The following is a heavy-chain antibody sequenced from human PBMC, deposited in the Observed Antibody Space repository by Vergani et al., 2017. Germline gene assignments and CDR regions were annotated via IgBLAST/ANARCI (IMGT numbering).Heavy chain of an antibody. V-gene: IGHV1-3*01. CDR3: AKEGYSSGWSRTDAFDI. CDR2: INAGNGNT. J-gene: IGHJ3*02. Sequence: QVQLVQSGAEVKKPGASVKVSCKASGYTFTSYAMHWVRQAPGQRLEWMGWINAGNGNTKYSQKFQGRVTITRDTSASTAYMELSSLRSEDTAVYYCAKEGYSSGWSRTDAFDIWGQGTMVTVSS. CDR1: GYTFTSYA. D-gene: IGHD6-19*01.